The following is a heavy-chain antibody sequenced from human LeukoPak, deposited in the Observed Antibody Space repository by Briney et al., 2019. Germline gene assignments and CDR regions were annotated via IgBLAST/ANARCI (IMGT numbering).Heavy chain of an antibody. CDR1: GYTFTSYG. V-gene: IGHV1-18*01. CDR3: AIPTAVAYYDFWSGRYYYYGMDV. CDR2: ISAYNGNT. D-gene: IGHD3-3*01. J-gene: IGHJ6*02. Sequence: ASVKVSCKASGYTFTSYGISWVRQAPGQGLEWMGWISAYNGNTNYAQKLQGRVTMTTDTSTSTAYMELRSLRSEDTAVYYCAIPTAVAYYDFWSGRYYYYGMDVWGQGTTVTVSS.